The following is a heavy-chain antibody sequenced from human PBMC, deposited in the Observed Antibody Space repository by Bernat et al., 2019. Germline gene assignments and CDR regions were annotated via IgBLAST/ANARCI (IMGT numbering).Heavy chain of an antibody. Sequence: QVQLVQSGAEVKKPGSSVKVSCKASGGTFSSYAISWVRQAPGQGLEWMGGIIPIFGTANYAQKLQGRVTITEDESTSTAYMELSSLRSEDTAVYYCARAGSETTNYYYYYMDVWGKGTTVTVSS. CDR1: GGTFSSYA. V-gene: IGHV1-69*12. CDR2: IIPIFGTA. CDR3: ARAGSETTNYYYYYMDV. J-gene: IGHJ6*03. D-gene: IGHD1-7*01.